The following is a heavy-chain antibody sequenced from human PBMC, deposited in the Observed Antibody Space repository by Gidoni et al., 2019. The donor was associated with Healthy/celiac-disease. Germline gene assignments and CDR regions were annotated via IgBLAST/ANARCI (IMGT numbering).Heavy chain of an antibody. CDR2: INHSGST. CDR3: ARAPMVRGVIIYYYYMDV. D-gene: IGHD3-10*01. V-gene: IGHV4-34*01. Sequence: GYGLEWIGEINHSGSTNYNPSLKSRVTISVDTSKNQFSLKLSSVTAADTAVYYCARAPMVRGVIIYYYYMDVWGKGTTVTVSS. J-gene: IGHJ6*03.